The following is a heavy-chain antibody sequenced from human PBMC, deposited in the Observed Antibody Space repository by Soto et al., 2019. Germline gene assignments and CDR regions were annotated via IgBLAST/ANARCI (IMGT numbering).Heavy chain of an antibody. J-gene: IGHJ4*02. V-gene: IGHV4-34*01. CDR1: GGSFSGYY. CDR3: ARGRVGIAVYY. D-gene: IGHD6-19*01. CDR2: INHSGST. Sequence: QVQLQQWGAGLLKPSETLSLTCAVYGGSFSGYYWSWIRQPPGKGLEWIGEINHSGSTNYNPSLKSRVTISVDTSKNPFSLKLSSVTAADTAVYYCARGRVGIAVYYWGQGTLVTVSS.